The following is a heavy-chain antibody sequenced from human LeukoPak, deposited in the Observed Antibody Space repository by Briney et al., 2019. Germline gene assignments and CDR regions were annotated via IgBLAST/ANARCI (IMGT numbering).Heavy chain of an antibody. CDR2: INNDGSAT. CDR1: GFTFRSSW. V-gene: IGHV3-74*01. J-gene: IGHJ4*02. CDR3: ATDVGYSAYD. D-gene: IGHD5-12*01. Sequence: GGSLRLSCAASGFTFRSSWMHWVRQGPGKGLVWVSRINNDGSATTYADSVKGRFTISRDTAKNTVFLQMNSLRAEDTAVYYCATDVGYSAYDWGQGTLVTVSS.